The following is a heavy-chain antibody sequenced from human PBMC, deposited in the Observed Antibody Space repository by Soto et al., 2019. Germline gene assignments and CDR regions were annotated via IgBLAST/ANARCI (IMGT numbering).Heavy chain of an antibody. CDR1: GGSFSGYY. CDR2: INHSGST. CDR3: ARGVPYDLLTGYSFDY. Sequence: QVQLQQWGAGLLKPSETLSLTCAVYGGSFSGYYWSWIRQPPGKGLEWIGEINHSGSTNYNPSLKSRVTISVAPSKNQFSLKLCSGTAADTAVYYCARGVPYDLLTGYSFDYWGQGTLVTVSS. J-gene: IGHJ4*02. D-gene: IGHD3-9*01. V-gene: IGHV4-34*01.